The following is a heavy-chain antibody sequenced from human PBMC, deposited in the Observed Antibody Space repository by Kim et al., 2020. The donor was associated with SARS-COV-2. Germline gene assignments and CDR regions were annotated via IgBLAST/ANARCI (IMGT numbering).Heavy chain of an antibody. Sequence: GGSLRLSCAASGFNFDDFSMHWVRQAPGKGLEWVSLISWDGGSTYYAGSVRGRFTSSRDNSKNSLYLHMNSLRSEDTALYYCTRSGWLYDYGMDVWGQGTTVTVSS. V-gene: IGHV3-43*01. D-gene: IGHD6-19*01. CDR3: TRSGWLYDYGMDV. CDR2: ISWDGGST. CDR1: GFNFDDFS. J-gene: IGHJ6*02.